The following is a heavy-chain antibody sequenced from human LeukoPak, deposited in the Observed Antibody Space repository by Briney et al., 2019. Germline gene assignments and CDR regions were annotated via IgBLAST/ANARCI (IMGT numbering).Heavy chain of an antibody. Sequence: KPSETLSLTCTVSGGSISSYYWSWIRQPAGKGLEWIGRVYTSGTTNYNPSLKSRVTMSVDTSKNQFSLRLTSVTAADTAVYYCATDSKYWGQGTLVTVSS. CDR2: VYTSGTT. J-gene: IGHJ4*02. CDR3: ATDSKY. CDR1: GGSISSYY. V-gene: IGHV4-4*07.